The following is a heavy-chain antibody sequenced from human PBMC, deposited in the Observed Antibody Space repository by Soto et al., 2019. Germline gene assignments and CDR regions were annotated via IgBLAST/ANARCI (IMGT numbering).Heavy chain of an antibody. CDR1: GGTFSRYA. D-gene: IGHD6-13*01. J-gene: IGHJ4*02. CDR2: IIPIFGTA. Sequence: QVQLVQSGAEVKKPGSSVKVSCKASGGTFSRYATSWVRQAPGQGHEWMGGIIPIFGTANYAQKFQGRVTITADESTSTAYMELSSLRSEDTAVYYCARVSSSSSWEYEAEDYWCQVTLVTVSS. V-gene: IGHV1-69*01. CDR3: ARVSSSSSWEYEAEDY.